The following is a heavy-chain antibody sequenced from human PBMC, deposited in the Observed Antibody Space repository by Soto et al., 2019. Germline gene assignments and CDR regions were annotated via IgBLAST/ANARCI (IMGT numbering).Heavy chain of an antibody. CDR3: AKDLSESQFSSSWYGLANYYYGMDV. CDR1: GFTFSSYG. Sequence: LRLSCAASGFTFSSYGMHWVRQAPGKGLEWVAVISYDGSNKYYADSVKGRFTISRDNSKNTLYLQMNSLRAEDTAVYYCAKDLSESQFSSSWYGLANYYYGMDVWGQGTTVTVSS. CDR2: ISYDGSNK. V-gene: IGHV3-30*18. D-gene: IGHD6-13*01. J-gene: IGHJ6*02.